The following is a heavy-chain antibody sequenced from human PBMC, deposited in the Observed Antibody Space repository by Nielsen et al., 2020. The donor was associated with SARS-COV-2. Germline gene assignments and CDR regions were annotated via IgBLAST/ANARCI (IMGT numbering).Heavy chain of an antibody. CDR1: GTSMSGFY. J-gene: IGHJ3*01. D-gene: IGHD3-10*01. CDR2: IHNSGST. CDR3: ARTSGFDPDDAFDV. Sequence: SETLSLTCSVSGTSMSGFYWNWVRQPPGKGLEWIGSIHNSGSTTYKSSLRSRVTMSVYGSKNQFPLKLTSVTAADTAVYYCARTSGFDPDDAFDVWGQGTMVTVSS. V-gene: IGHV4-59*01.